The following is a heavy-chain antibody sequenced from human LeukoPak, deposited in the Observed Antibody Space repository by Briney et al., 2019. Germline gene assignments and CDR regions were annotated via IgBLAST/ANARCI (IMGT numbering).Heavy chain of an antibody. CDR1: GGSISSYY. CDR3: ARSPLYYYQSSGHYYFDY. Sequence: SETLSLTCTVSGGSISSYYWSWIRQPPGKGREWMGNIYYSGSTNYNPSLKSRVTISLDMSKNQFSLKLSSVTAADTAVYYCARSPLYYYQSSGHYYFDYWGQGTLVTVSS. V-gene: IGHV4-59*01. J-gene: IGHJ4*02. D-gene: IGHD3-22*01. CDR2: IYYSGST.